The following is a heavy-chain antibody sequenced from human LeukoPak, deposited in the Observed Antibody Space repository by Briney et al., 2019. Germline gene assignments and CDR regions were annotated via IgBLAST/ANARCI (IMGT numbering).Heavy chain of an antibody. CDR2: VAHDGSVA. CDR1: GFTFSNYG. V-gene: IGHV3-30*03. Sequence: GGSLRLSCAASGFTFSNYGMHWVRQDPGKGLEWVAVVAHDGSVAYYADWVKGRLTISRDNSKNTLYLQMNNLRAEDTAVYYCARGPRIAAAVTHWFDPWGQGTLVTVSS. D-gene: IGHD6-13*01. CDR3: ARGPRIAAAVTHWFDP. J-gene: IGHJ5*02.